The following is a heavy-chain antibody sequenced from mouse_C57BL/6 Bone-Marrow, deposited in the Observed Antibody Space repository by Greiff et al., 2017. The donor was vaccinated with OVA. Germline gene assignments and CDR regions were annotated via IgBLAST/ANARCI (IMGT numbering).Heavy chain of an antibody. CDR3: ARPSGLYYYAMDY. J-gene: IGHJ4*01. V-gene: IGHV14-3*01. CDR1: GFNIKNTY. CDR2: IDPANGNT. Sequence: EVQLQQSVAELVRPGASVKLSCTASGFNIKNTYMNWVKQRPEQGLEWIGRIDPANGNTKYAPKFQGKATITADTSSNTAYLQLSSLTSEDTAIYYCARPSGLYYYAMDYWGQGTSVTVSS. D-gene: IGHD6-2*01.